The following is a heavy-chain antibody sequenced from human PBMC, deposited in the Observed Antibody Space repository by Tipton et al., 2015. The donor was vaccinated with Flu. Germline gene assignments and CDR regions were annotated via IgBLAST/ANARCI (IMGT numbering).Heavy chain of an antibody. CDR1: GFIFSDFG. CDR3: AKGGTVREYYYRGMDV. J-gene: IGHJ6*02. V-gene: IGHV3-33*06. D-gene: IGHD3-10*01. CDR2: IWHDGTYK. Sequence: SLRLSCEASGFIFSDFGMHWVRQAPGKGLEWVAVIWHDGTYKYYADSLKGRFTISRDNTKNTLYLQMNSLTAKDTAVYYCAKGGTVREYYYRGMDVWGQGTTVTVYS.